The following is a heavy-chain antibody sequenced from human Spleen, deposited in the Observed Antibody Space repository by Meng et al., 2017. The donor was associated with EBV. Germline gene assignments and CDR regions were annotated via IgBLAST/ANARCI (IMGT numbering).Heavy chain of an antibody. J-gene: IGHJ4*02. CDR3: NSGSHSPLDY. D-gene: IGHD1-26*01. CDR2: LPADGGNT. Sequence: VQLVGSGGGVVQPGRSLRLSCAASGFTFIGYGMFWVRQAPGKGPEWVAILPADGGNTYYSDSVKGRFTISSDNSKKTLYLQMNTLRAEDTAIYYCNSGSHSPLDYWGQGALVTVSS. V-gene: IGHV3-30*03. CDR1: GFTFIGYG.